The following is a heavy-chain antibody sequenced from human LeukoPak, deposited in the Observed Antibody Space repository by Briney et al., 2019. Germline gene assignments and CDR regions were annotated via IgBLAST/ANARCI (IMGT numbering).Heavy chain of an antibody. Sequence: GGSLRLSCAASGFTFSSYEMNWVRQAPGKGLEWVSYISSRDSIIYYADSVKGRFTISRDNAKNSLYLQMNSLRAEDTAVYYCARPPDNYYYYYMDVWGKGTTVTVSS. CDR1: GFTFSSYE. CDR2: ISSRDSII. CDR3: ARPPDNYYYYYMDV. J-gene: IGHJ6*03. V-gene: IGHV3-48*03.